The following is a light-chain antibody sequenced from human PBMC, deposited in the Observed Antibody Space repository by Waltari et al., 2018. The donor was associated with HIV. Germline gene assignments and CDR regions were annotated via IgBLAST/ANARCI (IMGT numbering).Light chain of an antibody. Sequence: QSALTQPASVSGSPGQSITISCTGTSSDVGGYKYVSWYQQHPGKAPKLMIYDVSNRPSGVSNRVSGSKSGNTASLTISWLQAEDEADYYCSSYTSSSTYVFGTGTKVTVL. CDR3: SSYTSSSTYV. CDR2: DVS. J-gene: IGLJ1*01. CDR1: SSDVGGYKY. V-gene: IGLV2-14*03.